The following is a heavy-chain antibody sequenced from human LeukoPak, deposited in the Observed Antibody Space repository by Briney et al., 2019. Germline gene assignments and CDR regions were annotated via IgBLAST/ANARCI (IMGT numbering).Heavy chain of an antibody. CDR1: RFTFSTYG. J-gene: IGHJ4*02. CDR3: AKDQGIMLRGVMDRLPPSY. Sequence: GGSLRLSCAASRFTFSTYGMHWVRQAPGKGLEWVAFIRYDGSNKYYADSVKGRFTISRDNSKNTLYLQMNSLRPEDTAVYYCAKDQGIMLRGVMDRLPPSYWGQGTLVTVSS. V-gene: IGHV3-30*02. CDR2: IRYDGSNK. D-gene: IGHD3-10*01.